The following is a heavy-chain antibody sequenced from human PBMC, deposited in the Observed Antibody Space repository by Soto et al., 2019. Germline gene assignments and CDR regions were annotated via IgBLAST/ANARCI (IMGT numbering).Heavy chain of an antibody. D-gene: IGHD3-9*01. J-gene: IGHJ5*02. V-gene: IGHV4-4*07. Sequence: QVQLQESGPGLVKPSETLSLTCTVSGGSISSYYWSWIRQPAGKGLEWIGRIYTSGSTNYNPSLKHRGTISADTPSNQFTEKLSSVTAADSAVYHCARVGDMLTGYVSWGQGTLVTVSS. CDR1: GGSISSYY. CDR2: IYTSGST. CDR3: ARVGDMLTGYVS.